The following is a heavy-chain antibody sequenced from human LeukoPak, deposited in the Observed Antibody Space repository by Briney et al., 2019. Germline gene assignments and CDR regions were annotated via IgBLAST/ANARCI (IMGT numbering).Heavy chain of an antibody. D-gene: IGHD4-17*01. Sequence: GSLRLSWAASGFTVSSNYMSWVRQAPGKGLEWVSVIYSGGSTYYADSVKGRFTISRDNSKNTLYLQMNSLRAEDTAVYYCARDYGDRFDYWGQGTLVTVSS. J-gene: IGHJ4*02. CDR1: GFTVSSNY. CDR3: ARDYGDRFDY. V-gene: IGHV3-53*01. CDR2: IYSGGST.